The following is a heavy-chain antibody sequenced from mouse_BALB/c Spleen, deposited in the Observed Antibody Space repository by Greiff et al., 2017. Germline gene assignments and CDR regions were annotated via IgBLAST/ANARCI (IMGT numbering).Heavy chain of an antibody. V-gene: IGHV5-4*02. CDR1: GFTFSDYY. CDR2: ISDGGSYT. J-gene: IGHJ4*01. D-gene: IGHD2-4*01. CDR3: ARGYYDYGYAMDY. Sequence: EVKLMESGGGLVKPGGSLKLSCAASGFTFSDYYMYWVRQTPEKRLEWVATISDGGSYTYYPDSVKGRFTISRDNAKNNLYLQMSSLKSEDTAMYYCARGYYDYGYAMDYWGQGTSVTVSS.